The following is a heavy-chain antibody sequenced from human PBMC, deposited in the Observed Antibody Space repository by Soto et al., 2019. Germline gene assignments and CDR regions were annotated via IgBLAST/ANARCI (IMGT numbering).Heavy chain of an antibody. J-gene: IGHJ3*02. CDR2: ISGSGGST. D-gene: IGHD1-20*01. CDR3: AKEAPIENNWNYAGGAFDI. V-gene: IGHV3-23*01. CDR1: GFTFSSYA. Sequence: PGGSLRLSCAASGFTFSSYAMSWVRQAPGKGLEWVSAISGSGGSTYYADSVKGRFTISRDNSKNTLYLQMNSLRAEDTAVYYCAKEAPIENNWNYAGGAFDIWGQGTMVTVSS.